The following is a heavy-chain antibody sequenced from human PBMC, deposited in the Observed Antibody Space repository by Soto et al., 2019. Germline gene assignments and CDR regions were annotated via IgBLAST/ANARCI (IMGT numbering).Heavy chain of an antibody. Sequence: SETLSLTCTVSGGSISSGDYYWSWIRQPPGKGLEWIGYIYYSGSTYYNPSLKSRVTISVDTSKNQFSLKLSSVTAADTAVYYCARDVLEVAAAGPYYYYYGMDVWGQGTTVT. CDR2: IYYSGST. CDR1: GGSISSGDYY. V-gene: IGHV4-30-4*01. CDR3: ARDVLEVAAAGPYYYYYGMDV. J-gene: IGHJ6*02. D-gene: IGHD6-13*01.